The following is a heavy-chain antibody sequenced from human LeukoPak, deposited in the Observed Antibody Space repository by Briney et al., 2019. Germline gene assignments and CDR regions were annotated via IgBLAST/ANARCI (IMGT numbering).Heavy chain of an antibody. Sequence: PGGSLRLSCAASGFTFSSYAMSWVRPAPGKGLEWVSAISGSGGSTYYADSVKGRFTISRDNSKNTRYLQMNSLRAEDTAVYYCAKDGVNYYYGSGIFVDYWGQGTLVTVSS. CDR1: GFTFSSYA. V-gene: IGHV3-23*01. D-gene: IGHD3-10*01. CDR3: AKDGVNYYYGSGIFVDY. CDR2: ISGSGGST. J-gene: IGHJ4*02.